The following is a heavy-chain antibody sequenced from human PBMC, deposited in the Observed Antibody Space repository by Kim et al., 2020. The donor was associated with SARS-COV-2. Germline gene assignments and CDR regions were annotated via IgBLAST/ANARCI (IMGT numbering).Heavy chain of an antibody. CDR2: IYWDDDK. CDR3: AHRETRPDYYGSGSYGPSYNWFDP. Sequence: SGPTLVNPTQTLTLTCTFSGFSLSTSGVGVGWIRQPPGKALEWLALIYWDDDKRYSPSLKSRLTITKDTSKNQVVLTMTNMDPVDTATYYCAHRETRPDYYGSGSYGPSYNWFDPCGQGTPVTVSS. D-gene: IGHD3-10*01. J-gene: IGHJ5*02. CDR1: GFSLSTSGVG. V-gene: IGHV2-5*02.